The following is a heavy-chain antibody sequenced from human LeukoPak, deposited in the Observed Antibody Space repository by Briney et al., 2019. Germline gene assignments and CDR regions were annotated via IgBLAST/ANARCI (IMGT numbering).Heavy chain of an antibody. J-gene: IGHJ5*02. V-gene: IGHV3-7*03. CDR1: GFTFSSNW. CDR2: IKQDGSEK. D-gene: IGHD3-3*01. CDR3: AKDRYNFWSGSRTEFDP. Sequence: GGSLRLSCAASGFTFSSNWMSWFRQAPGKGLEWVANIKQDGSEKYYVDSVKGRFTISRDNSKNTLYLHMNSLRAEDTAVYFCAKDRYNFWSGSRTEFDPWGQGTLVTVSS.